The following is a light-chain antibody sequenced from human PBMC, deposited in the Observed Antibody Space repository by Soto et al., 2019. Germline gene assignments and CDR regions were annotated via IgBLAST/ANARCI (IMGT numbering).Light chain of an antibody. CDR1: QSVSSSY. CDR3: QQYGSSPPYT. V-gene: IGKV3-20*01. Sequence: EIVLTQSPGTVSLSPGGRATLSCRASQSVSSSYLAWYQQKPGQAPRLLIYGASSRATGIPDRFSGSGSGTDFTLTISRLEPEDFAVYYCQQYGSSPPYTFGQGTKLEIK. J-gene: IGKJ2*01. CDR2: GAS.